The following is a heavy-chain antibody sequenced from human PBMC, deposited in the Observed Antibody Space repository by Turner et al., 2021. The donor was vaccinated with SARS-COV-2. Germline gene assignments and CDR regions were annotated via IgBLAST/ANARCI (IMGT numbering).Heavy chain of an antibody. D-gene: IGHD3-3*01. CDR2: IYSGGST. Sequence: EVQLVESGGGWIQPGGSLRLSCAASGFTVSSNYMSWVRQAPGKGLEWVSVIYSGGSTYYADSVKGRFTISRDNSKNTLYLKMNSLRAEDTAVYYCARDRMEVGGMDVWGQGTTVTVSS. V-gene: IGHV3-53*01. CDR3: ARDRMEVGGMDV. CDR1: GFTVSSNY. J-gene: IGHJ6*02.